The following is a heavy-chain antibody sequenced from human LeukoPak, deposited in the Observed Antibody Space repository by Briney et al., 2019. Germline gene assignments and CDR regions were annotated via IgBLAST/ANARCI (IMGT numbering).Heavy chain of an antibody. D-gene: IGHD5/OR15-5a*01. CDR1: GFTFSSSV. CDR3: AKVFSNSVYIFDY. Sequence: GGSLRLSCAASGFTFSSSVMSWVRQAPGKGLEWVSLISDSGSRTYYGDSVKGRFTISRDNSKNTLYLQMNSLRAEDTAIYYCAKVFSNSVYIFDYWGQGTLVTVSS. V-gene: IGHV3-23*01. J-gene: IGHJ4*02. CDR2: ISDSGSRT.